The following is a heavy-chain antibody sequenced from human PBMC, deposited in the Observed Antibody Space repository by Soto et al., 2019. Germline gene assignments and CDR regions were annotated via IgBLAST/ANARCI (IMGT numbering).Heavy chain of an antibody. V-gene: IGHV4-39*01. CDR2: IYYSGST. D-gene: IGHD3-10*01. J-gene: IGHJ6*02. CDR3: ARRPPLWFGELRPSRGSDLYYYYGMDV. CDR1: GGSISSSSYY. Sequence: SETLSLTCTVSGGSISSSSYYWGWIRQPPGKGLEWIGSIYYSGSTYYNPSLKSRVTISVDTSKNQFSLKLSSVTAADTAVYYCARRPPLWFGELRPSRGSDLYYYYGMDVWGQGTTVTVSS.